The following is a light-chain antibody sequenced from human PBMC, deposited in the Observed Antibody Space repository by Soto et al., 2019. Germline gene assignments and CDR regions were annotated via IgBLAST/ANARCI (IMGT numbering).Light chain of an antibody. V-gene: IGLV2-14*03. CDR2: DVS. CDR3: SSYTSSSTSVV. J-gene: IGLJ2*01. Sequence: QSVLTQPASVSGSPGQSITISCTGTSSDVGGYNFVSWYQHHPGKAPKLMIYDVSNRPSGISDRFSGSKSGNTASLTITGLQAEDEADYHCSSYTSSSTSVVFGGGTQLTVL. CDR1: SSDVGGYNF.